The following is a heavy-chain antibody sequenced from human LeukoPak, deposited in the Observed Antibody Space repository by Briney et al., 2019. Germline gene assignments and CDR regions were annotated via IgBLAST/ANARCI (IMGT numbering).Heavy chain of an antibody. Sequence: PGGSLRLSCAASGFTFSSYSMNWVRQAPGKGLEWVSSISSSSSYIYYADSVKGRFTISRDNAKNSLYLQMNSLRAEDTAVYYCAREVRSAHYFDYWGQGTLVTVSS. D-gene: IGHD3-3*01. CDR1: GFTFSSYS. CDR2: ISSSSSYI. J-gene: IGHJ4*02. V-gene: IGHV3-21*04. CDR3: AREVRSAHYFDY.